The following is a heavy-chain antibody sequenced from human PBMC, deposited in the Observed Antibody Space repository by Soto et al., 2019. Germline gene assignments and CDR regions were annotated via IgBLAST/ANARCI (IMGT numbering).Heavy chain of an antibody. CDR3: ASVGRVYSKPLLDYYYMDV. Sequence: SETLSLTCTVSGGSISSGGYYWSWIRQHPGKGLEWIGYIYYSGSSYYNPSLKSRVTISVDTSKNQISLKLSSVTAADAAVYYCASVGRVYSKPLLDYYYMDVWGKGTTVTVPS. J-gene: IGHJ6*03. V-gene: IGHV4-31*03. CDR2: IYYSGSS. CDR1: GGSISSGGYY. D-gene: IGHD4-4*01.